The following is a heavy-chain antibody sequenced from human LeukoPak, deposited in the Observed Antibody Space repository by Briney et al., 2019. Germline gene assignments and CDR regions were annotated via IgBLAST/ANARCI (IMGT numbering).Heavy chain of an antibody. Sequence: PETLSLTCTVSGGSISSSSYYWGWIRQPPGKGLEWIGSIYYSGSTYYNPSLKSRVTISVDTSKNQFSLKLSSVTAADTAVYYCASPRYSSGWYPHRAFDIWGQGTMVTVSS. CDR3: ASPRYSSGWYPHRAFDI. J-gene: IGHJ3*02. V-gene: IGHV4-39*01. CDR1: GGSISSSSYY. D-gene: IGHD6-19*01. CDR2: IYYSGST.